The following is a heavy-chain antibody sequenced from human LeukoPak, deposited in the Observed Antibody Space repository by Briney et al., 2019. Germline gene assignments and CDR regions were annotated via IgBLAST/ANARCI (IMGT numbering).Heavy chain of an antibody. Sequence: ASVKVSCKASGYTFTGYYMHWVRQPPGQGLEWMGWINPNSGGTNYAQKFQGRVTMTRDTSISTAYMELSRLRSDDTAVYYCGRGHYDILTGYYSDYWGQGTLVTVSS. CDR3: GRGHYDILTGYYSDY. D-gene: IGHD3-9*01. J-gene: IGHJ4*02. CDR1: GYTFTGYY. V-gene: IGHV1-2*02. CDR2: INPNSGGT.